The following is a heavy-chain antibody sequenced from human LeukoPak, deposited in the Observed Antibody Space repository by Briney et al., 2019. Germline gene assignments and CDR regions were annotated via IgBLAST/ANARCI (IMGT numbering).Heavy chain of an antibody. CDR3: ARGNNGYVDN. J-gene: IGHJ4*02. Sequence: SQTLSLTCALSGDSLSSNSAAWHWIRQSRSRGLEWLGRTYYRYKLYNHYAVSVKNRITINPDTSKNRFSLQLNPVTPEDTAVYYCARGNNGYVDNWGRGTLVTVSS. D-gene: IGHD5-18*01. V-gene: IGHV6-1*01. CDR2: TYYRYKLYN. CDR1: GDSLSSNSAA.